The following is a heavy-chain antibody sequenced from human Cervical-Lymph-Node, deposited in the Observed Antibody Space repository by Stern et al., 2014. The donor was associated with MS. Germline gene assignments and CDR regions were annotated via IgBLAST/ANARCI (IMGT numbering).Heavy chain of an antibody. D-gene: IGHD4-17*01. J-gene: IGHJ3*01. CDR2: IIPYNGIT. CDR1: GYTFTYRY. CDR3: VRSSLDGDQHSFAV. V-gene: IGHV1-45*02. Sequence: VQLVESGAEVKKTGSSVKVSCRATGYTFTYRYLHWVRQAPGQAPERMGWIIPYNGITDYAQKFQGRRTITRAPSIDPIYMELRSLRSEDTAMYYCVRSSLDGDQHSFAVWGQGTMVTVSS.